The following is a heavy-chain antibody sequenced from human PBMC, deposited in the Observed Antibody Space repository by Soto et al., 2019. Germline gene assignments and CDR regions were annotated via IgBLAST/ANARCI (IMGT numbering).Heavy chain of an antibody. Sequence: GGSLRLSCAASGFTFSSYGMHWVRQAPGKGLEWVAVISYDGSNKYYADSVKGRFTISRDNSKNTLYLQMNSLRAEDTAVYYCARGYCSGGSCYPYYYYGMDVWGQWTTVTVSS. CDR3: ARGYCSGGSCYPYYYYGMDV. V-gene: IGHV3-30*03. CDR1: GFTFSSYG. CDR2: ISYDGSNK. D-gene: IGHD2-15*01. J-gene: IGHJ6*02.